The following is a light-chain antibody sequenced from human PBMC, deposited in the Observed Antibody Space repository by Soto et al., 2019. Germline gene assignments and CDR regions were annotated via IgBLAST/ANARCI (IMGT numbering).Light chain of an antibody. CDR2: EVT. J-gene: IGLJ1*01. CDR1: SSDVGGYNR. Sequence: QSALTQPPSVSGSPGQSVTISCTGSSSDVGGYNRVSWYQQPPGTAPKIIIYEVTNRPSGVPDRFSGSKSGNTASLTISGLQADDEADYYCSSYTSSSTPYVFGTGTKLTVL. CDR3: SSYTSSSTPYV. V-gene: IGLV2-18*02.